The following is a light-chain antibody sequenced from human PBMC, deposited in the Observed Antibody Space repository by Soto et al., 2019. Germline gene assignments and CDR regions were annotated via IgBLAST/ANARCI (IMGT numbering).Light chain of an antibody. V-gene: IGLV2-11*01. CDR1: SSDIGAYDY. Sequence: VLTQPASVSGSPGQSITISCTGTSSDIGAYDYVSWYQQYPGRVPKLIIHEVTKRPSGVPDRFSGSKSGNTASLTISGLQAEDEADYYCCSYAGSYTLFVFGTGTKVTVL. CDR3: CSYAGSYTLFV. J-gene: IGLJ1*01. CDR2: EVT.